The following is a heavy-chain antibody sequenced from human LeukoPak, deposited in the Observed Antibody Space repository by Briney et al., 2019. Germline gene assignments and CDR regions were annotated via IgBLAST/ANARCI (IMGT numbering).Heavy chain of an antibody. CDR3: ATPVVAATLSWFDP. Sequence: PGGSLRLSCAASGFIFSNYALAWVRQAPGKGLEWVSGISRIGGSTHYADSVKGRFTISRDNSKNILYLQMNSLRAEDTAVYYCATPVVAATLSWFDPWGQGTLVTVSS. D-gene: IGHD2-15*01. V-gene: IGHV3-23*01. CDR1: GFIFSNYA. J-gene: IGHJ5*02. CDR2: ISRIGGST.